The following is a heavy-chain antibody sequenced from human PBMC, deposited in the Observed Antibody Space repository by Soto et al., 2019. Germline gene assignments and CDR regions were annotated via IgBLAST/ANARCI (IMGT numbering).Heavy chain of an antibody. V-gene: IGHV1-3*05. CDR1: GYTFTSYA. J-gene: IGHJ5*02. CDR3: ARDLDGYGDWFDP. D-gene: IGHD5-18*01. Sequence: QVQLVQSGAEEKKPGASVKVSCKASGYTFTSYAMHWVRQAPGQRLEWMGWINAGNGNTKYSQKFQGRVTITRDTSASTAYMELSSLRSEDTAVYYCARDLDGYGDWFDPWGQGTLVTVSS. CDR2: INAGNGNT.